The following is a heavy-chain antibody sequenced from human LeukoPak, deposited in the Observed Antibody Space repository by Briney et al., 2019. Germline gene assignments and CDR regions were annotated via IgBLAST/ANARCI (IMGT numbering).Heavy chain of an antibody. CDR1: GFTFSGSA. D-gene: IGHD4-11*01. CDR3: TRPLHHYSNDY. Sequence: PGGALRLSCAASGFTFSGSAMHWVRPASGKGLEWLGRIRSKANSYATAYAASVKGRFTISRDDSKNTTYLQMNGLKTEDTAVYYCTRPLHHYSNDYWGQGTLVTVSS. V-gene: IGHV3-73*01. J-gene: IGHJ4*02. CDR2: IRSKANSYAT.